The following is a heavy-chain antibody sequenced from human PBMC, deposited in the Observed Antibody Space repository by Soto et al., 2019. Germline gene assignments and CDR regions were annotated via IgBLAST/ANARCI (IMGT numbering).Heavy chain of an antibody. Sequence: PGGSLRLSCEASGFTFISYGMNWVRHAPGKGLEWVSDISGNDESRHYAPSVKGRFTISIDNSKNTLYLQMNGLTAEDTAIYYCAESVYYGSSGDNDYWGQGTLVTVSS. CDR3: AESVYYGSSGDNDY. D-gene: IGHD3-22*01. V-gene: IGHV3-23*01. CDR1: GFTFISYG. J-gene: IGHJ4*02. CDR2: ISGNDESR.